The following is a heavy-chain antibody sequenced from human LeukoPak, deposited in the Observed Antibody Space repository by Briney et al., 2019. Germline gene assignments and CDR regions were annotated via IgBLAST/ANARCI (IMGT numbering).Heavy chain of an antibody. CDR2: ISSSGSTI. Sequence: GGSLRLSCAASGFTFSSYEMNWVRQAPGKGLEWVSYISSSGSTIYYADSVKGRFTISRDNAKNSLYLQMNSLRAEDTAVYYCARGGNPLAYYMDVWGKGTTVTISS. CDR3: ARGGNPLAYYMDV. V-gene: IGHV3-48*03. CDR1: GFTFSSYE. J-gene: IGHJ6*03. D-gene: IGHD4-23*01.